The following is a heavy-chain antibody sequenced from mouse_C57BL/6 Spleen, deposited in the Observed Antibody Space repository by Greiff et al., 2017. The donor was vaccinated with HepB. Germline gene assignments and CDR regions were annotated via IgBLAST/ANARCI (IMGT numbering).Heavy chain of an antibody. CDR2: INPNNGGT. CDR1: GYTFTDYY. D-gene: IGHD3-3*01. J-gene: IGHJ3*01. CDR3: ARGGLTLAY. Sequence: EVQLQQSGPELVKPGASVKISCKASGYTFTDYYMNWVKQSHGKSLEWIGDINPNNGGTSYNQKFKGKATLTVDKSSSTAYMELRSLTSEDSAVYYCARGGLTLAYWGQGTLVTVSA. V-gene: IGHV1-26*01.